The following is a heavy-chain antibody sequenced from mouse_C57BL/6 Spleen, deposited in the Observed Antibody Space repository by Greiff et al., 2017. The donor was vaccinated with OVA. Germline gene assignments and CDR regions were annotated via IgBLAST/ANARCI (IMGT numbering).Heavy chain of an antibody. D-gene: IGHD2-3*01. J-gene: IGHJ1*03. CDR1: GYTFTSYW. V-gene: IGHV1-50*01. Sequence: VQLQQPGAELVKPGASVKLSCKASGYTFTSYWMQWVKQRPGQGLEWIGEIDPSDSYTNYNQKFKGKATLTVDTSSSTAYMQLSSLTSEDSAVYYCARSYDGYWYFDVWGTGTTVTVSS. CDR2: IDPSDSYT. CDR3: ARSYDGYWYFDV.